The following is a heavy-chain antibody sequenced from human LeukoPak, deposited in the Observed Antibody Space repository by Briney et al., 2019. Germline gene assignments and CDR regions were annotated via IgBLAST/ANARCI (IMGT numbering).Heavy chain of an antibody. CDR3: ARSKGGAQREYGMDV. J-gene: IGHJ6*02. V-gene: IGHV3-33*01. D-gene: IGHD1-1*01. Sequence: GRSLRLSCAASAFTFSSYGMHWVRQAPGKGLEWVAVIKYDGSKKYYADSVKGRFTISRDNSKNTLFLQMNSLRAEDTAVYYCARSKGGAQREYGMDVWGQGTTVTVSS. CDR1: AFTFSSYG. CDR2: IKYDGSKK.